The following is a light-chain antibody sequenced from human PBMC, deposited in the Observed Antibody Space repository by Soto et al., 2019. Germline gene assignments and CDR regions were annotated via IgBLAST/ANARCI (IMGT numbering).Light chain of an antibody. CDR3: SSYTGSSTYV. Sequence: QSVLTQPASMSGSPGQSITISCTGTSSDVGGYNYVSWYQQHPGKAPKLMIYDVSNRPSGVSNRVSGSKSGNTASLPISGLQAEDEADYYCSSYTGSSTYVFGTGTKLTVL. CDR1: SSDVGGYNY. CDR2: DVS. J-gene: IGLJ1*01. V-gene: IGLV2-14*03.